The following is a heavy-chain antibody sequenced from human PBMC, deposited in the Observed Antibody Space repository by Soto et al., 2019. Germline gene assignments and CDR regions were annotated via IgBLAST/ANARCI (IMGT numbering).Heavy chain of an antibody. CDR1: GFTFGNYA. CDR2: ITGSGGST. Sequence: PGGSLRLSCAASGFTFGNYAMSWVRQAPGKGLEWVSAITGSGGSTYYADSVKGRFTISRDNAENSLHLQMNSLRAEDTAVYYCARESDDSSGSHYYYYGMDVWGQGTTVTVSS. CDR3: ARESDDSSGSHYYYYGMDV. D-gene: IGHD3-22*01. V-gene: IGHV3-23*01. J-gene: IGHJ6*02.